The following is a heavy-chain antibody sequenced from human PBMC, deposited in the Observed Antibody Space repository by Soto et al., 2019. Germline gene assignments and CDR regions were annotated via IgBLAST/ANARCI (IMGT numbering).Heavy chain of an antibody. J-gene: IGHJ4*02. V-gene: IGHV1-18*01. CDR3: ATRSPAFDY. Sequence: QVQLVQSGPEVKKPGASVKVPCKTSGYTFTNFGISWVRQAPGQGLEWMGWVTTDKGKTTYAQKFQGRVTMTTDTSTSTAYMELRSLRSDDTAVYYCATRSPAFDYWGQGTLVTVSS. CDR2: VTTDKGKT. CDR1: GYTFTNFG.